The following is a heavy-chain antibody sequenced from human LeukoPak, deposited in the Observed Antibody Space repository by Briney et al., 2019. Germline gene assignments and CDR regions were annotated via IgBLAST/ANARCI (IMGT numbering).Heavy chain of an antibody. D-gene: IGHD3-22*01. CDR1: VGSINSYY. Sequence: PSETLSLTCTVSVGSINSYYWCWIRQPPGQGREWIGQTYYSRSTNYDPSHNSRVTISVVTSNKQFSLILSSLTAADTAVYYCARRQYYDSSGYWYYFDYWGQGTLVTVSS. CDR3: ARRQYYDSSGYWYYFDY. J-gene: IGHJ4*02. CDR2: TYYSRST. V-gene: IGHV4-59*08.